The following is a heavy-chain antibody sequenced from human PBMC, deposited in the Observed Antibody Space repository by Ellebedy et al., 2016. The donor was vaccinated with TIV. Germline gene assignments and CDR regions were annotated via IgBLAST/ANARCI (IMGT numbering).Heavy chain of an antibody. J-gene: IGHJ6*03. CDR1: GNTFSGYY. D-gene: IGHD2-2*02. CDR2: ISAYNGNT. CDR3: ARGRLAAIYGVLAYYYYYMDV. V-gene: IGHV1-18*04. Sequence: ASVKVSXXASGNTFSGYYMHWVRQAPGQGLEWMGWISAYNGNTNYAQKLQGRVTMTTDTSTSTAYMELSSLRSEDTAVYYCARGRLAAIYGVLAYYYYYMDVWGKGTTVTVSS.